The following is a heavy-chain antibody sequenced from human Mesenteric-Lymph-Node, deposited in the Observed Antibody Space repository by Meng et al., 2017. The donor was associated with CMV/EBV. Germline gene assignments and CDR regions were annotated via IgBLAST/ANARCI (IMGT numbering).Heavy chain of an antibody. CDR3: ARETDELLVNWFDP. Sequence: GESLKISCAASGFTVSSNYMSWVRQAPGKGLEWVSVIYSGGSTYYADSVKGRFTISRDNSKNTLYLQMNSLRAEDTAVYYCARETDELLVNWFDPWGQGTRVTVSS. CDR2: IYSGGST. D-gene: IGHD6-6*01. V-gene: IGHV3-53*01. J-gene: IGHJ5*02. CDR1: GFTVSSNY.